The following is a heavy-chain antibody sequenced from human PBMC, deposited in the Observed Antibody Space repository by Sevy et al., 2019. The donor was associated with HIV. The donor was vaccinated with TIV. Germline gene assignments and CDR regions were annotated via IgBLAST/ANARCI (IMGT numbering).Heavy chain of an antibody. V-gene: IGHV3-21*01. D-gene: IGHD2-2*02. CDR2: ISSSSNYI. CDR1: GFTFSNYR. J-gene: IGHJ4*02. Sequence: GESLKISCAASGFTFSNYRMNWVRQAPGKGLEWGSSISSSSNYIYYADSVKGRFTISRDNAKNSLYLQMNSLRAEDTAVYYCARGSAVLSATIWDGFDYWGQETLVTVSS. CDR3: ARGSAVLSATIWDGFDY.